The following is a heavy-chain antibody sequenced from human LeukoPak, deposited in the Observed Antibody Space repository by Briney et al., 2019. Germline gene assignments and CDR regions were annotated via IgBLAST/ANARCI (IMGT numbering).Heavy chain of an antibody. Sequence: SGGSLRLSCAASGFTLSTYWMYWVRQGPGKGLEYVSRISIDGSATTYADSVKGRFSISRDNAKSTVYLQMNSLRPEDTAMFYCARGGLDHAFDLWGQGTMVSVSS. D-gene: IGHD3/OR15-3a*01. CDR2: ISIDGSAT. V-gene: IGHV3-74*01. CDR3: ARGGLDHAFDL. J-gene: IGHJ3*01. CDR1: GFTLSTYW.